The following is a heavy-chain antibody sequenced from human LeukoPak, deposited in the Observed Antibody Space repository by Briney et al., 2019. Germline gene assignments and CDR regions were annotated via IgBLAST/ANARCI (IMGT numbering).Heavy chain of an antibody. V-gene: IGHV3-30*04. CDR2: ISYGGTNK. J-gene: IGHJ3*02. CDR3: ARGLDDAFDI. D-gene: IGHD1-1*01. CDR1: GFTFSSYA. Sequence: GGSLRLSCAASGFTFSSYAMHWVRQAPGKGLEWVAVISYGGTNKYYADSVKGRFTISRDNSKNTLYLQMNSLRGEDTAVYYCARGLDDAFDIWGQGTMVIVSS.